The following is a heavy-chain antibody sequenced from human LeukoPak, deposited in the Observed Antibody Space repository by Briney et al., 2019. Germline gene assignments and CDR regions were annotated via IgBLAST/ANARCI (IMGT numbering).Heavy chain of an antibody. CDR1: GFTFSSYW. CDR2: INSDGSST. Sequence: GGSLRLSCAASGFTFSSYWMHWVRHAPGKGLVWVSRINSDGSSTSYADSVKGRLTISRDNAKNTLYLQMNSLRAEDTAVYYCAELGITMIGGVWGKGTTVTISS. J-gene: IGHJ6*04. V-gene: IGHV3-74*01. CDR3: AELGITMIGGV. D-gene: IGHD3-10*02.